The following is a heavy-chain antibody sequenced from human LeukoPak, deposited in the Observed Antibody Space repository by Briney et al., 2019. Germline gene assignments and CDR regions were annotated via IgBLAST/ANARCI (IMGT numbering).Heavy chain of an antibody. J-gene: IGHJ4*02. CDR1: GFTFSSYS. D-gene: IGHD3-10*01. Sequence: GGSLRLSCAASGFTFSSYSMNWVRQAPGKGLEWVSFISSSSSYIYYADSVKGRFTISIDNAKNTLYLQMNSLRPEDTAVYYCAKGLGAYYGSGSYYKGHRLVLDYWGQGTLLTVSS. CDR3: AKGLGAYYGSGSYYKGHRLVLDY. CDR2: ISSSSSYI. V-gene: IGHV3-21*01.